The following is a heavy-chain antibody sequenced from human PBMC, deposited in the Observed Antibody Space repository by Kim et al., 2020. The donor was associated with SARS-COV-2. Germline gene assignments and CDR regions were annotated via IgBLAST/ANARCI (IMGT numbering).Heavy chain of an antibody. J-gene: IGHJ6*02. CDR2: IYHSGST. V-gene: IGHV4-31*03. CDR3: ARDLSDCSAGTCYSGYYGMDV. CDR1: GGSISSGGHY. Sequence: SETLSLTCTVSGGSISSGGHYWSWIRQHPGKGLEWIGYIYHSGSTYYNPSLKSRVTISVDTSKNQFSLKLNSVTAADAAVYYCARDLSDCSAGTCYSGYYGMDVWGQGTTVTVSS. D-gene: IGHD2-15*01.